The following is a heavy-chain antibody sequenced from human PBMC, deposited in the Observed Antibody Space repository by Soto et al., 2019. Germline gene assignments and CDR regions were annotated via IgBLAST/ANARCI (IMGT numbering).Heavy chain of an antibody. CDR3: ASGKGGLYDILNGYWYAFEI. J-gene: IGHJ3*02. Sequence: ASVKVSCKTSGYTFSSYAVTWVRQAPGHGLEWMGWISAYNGNTQFAQKFQGRVTMTRDTSTATVYMELRSLRSDDTALYFCASGKGGLYDILNGYWYAFEIWGHGTMVTVSS. D-gene: IGHD3-9*01. CDR1: GYTFSSYA. V-gene: IGHV1-18*01. CDR2: ISAYNGNT.